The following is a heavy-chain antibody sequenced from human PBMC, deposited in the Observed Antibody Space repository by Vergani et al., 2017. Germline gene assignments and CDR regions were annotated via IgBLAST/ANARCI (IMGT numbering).Heavy chain of an antibody. CDR1: GYTFTSYG. J-gene: IGHJ4*02. CDR3: ARDSAKVRAYWYYDILTGRVPGYFDY. Sequence: QVQLVQSGAEVKKPGAPVKVSCKASGYTFTSYGISWLRQAPAQGLEWMGWIIAYNGNTNYEQNLQGRVTMTTDTSTSRAYMELRDLRSDDTAVYYCARDSAKVRAYWYYDILTGRVPGYFDYWGQGTLVTVSS. CDR2: IIAYNGNT. V-gene: IGHV1-18*01. D-gene: IGHD3-9*01.